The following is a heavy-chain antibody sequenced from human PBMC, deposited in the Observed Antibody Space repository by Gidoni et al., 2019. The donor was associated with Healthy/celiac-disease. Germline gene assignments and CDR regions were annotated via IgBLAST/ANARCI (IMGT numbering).Heavy chain of an antibody. J-gene: IGHJ5*02. CDR3: ARGDVIVVVPAARNWFDP. CDR2: INAGNGNT. V-gene: IGHV1-3*01. D-gene: IGHD2-2*01. CDR1: GYTFTSYA. Sequence: QVQLVQSGAEVKKPGASVKVSCKASGYTFTSYAMHWVRQAPGQRLEWMGWINAGNGNTKYSQKFQGRVTITRDTSASTAYMELSSLRSEDTAVYYCARGDVIVVVPAARNWFDPWGQGTLVTVSS.